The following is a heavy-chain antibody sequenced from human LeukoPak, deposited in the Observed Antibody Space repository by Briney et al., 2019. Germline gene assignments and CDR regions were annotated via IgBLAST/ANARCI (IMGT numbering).Heavy chain of an antibody. D-gene: IGHD3/OR15-3a*01. J-gene: IGHJ2*01. CDR3: AREPRGLYFDL. CDR1: GGSFSGYY. Sequence: PSETLSFTCAVYGGSFSGYYWSWIRQPPGKGLEWIGEINHSGSTNYNPSLKSRVTISVDTSKNQFSLKLSSVTAADTAVYYCAREPRGLYFDLWGRGTLVTVSS. V-gene: IGHV4-34*01. CDR2: INHSGST.